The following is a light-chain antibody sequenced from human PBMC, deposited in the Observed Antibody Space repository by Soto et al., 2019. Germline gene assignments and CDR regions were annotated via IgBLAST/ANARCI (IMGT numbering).Light chain of an antibody. V-gene: IGKV3-20*01. CDR1: QSVSSSY. Sequence: DIVLTQSPGTPSLSPGERATLSCRASQSVSSSYLAWYQQRPGQAPSLLIYGASITATGIPDSFSGSDSGTAFTLTISRLGPEGFGVYYCQQYGRTPRTYGQGANV. CDR3: QQYGRTPRT. CDR2: GAS. J-gene: IGKJ1*01.